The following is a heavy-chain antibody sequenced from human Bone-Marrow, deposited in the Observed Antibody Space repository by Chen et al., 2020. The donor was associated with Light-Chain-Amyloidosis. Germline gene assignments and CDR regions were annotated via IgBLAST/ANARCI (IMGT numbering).Heavy chain of an antibody. J-gene: IGHJ4*02. D-gene: IGHD5-12*01. CDR2: IIPMFDAP. CDR1: GGSFSNYA. V-gene: IGHV1-69*06. CDR3: ARSRREGYKYLIDH. Sequence: QMQLVQSGAEVRKPGSSMKVSCKASGGSFSNYAITWVRQAPGQGLEWMGAIIPMFDAPNPARKFQGRVTITADKSTTTAYMELSGLMSEDTAIYYCARSRREGYKYLIDHWGQGTLVTVSS.